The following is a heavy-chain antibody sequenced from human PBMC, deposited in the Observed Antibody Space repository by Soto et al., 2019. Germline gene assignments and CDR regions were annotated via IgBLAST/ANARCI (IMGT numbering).Heavy chain of an antibody. CDR1: DGSMNSDSSY. J-gene: IGHJ4*02. Sequence: SETLSLTCRVSDGSMNSDSSYWGWIRQPPGKGLEWIGVINHSGSTYHNLSLKGRVTMSVDASRNQLSLKLSSMTAADTAVYYCARVGGYVSVGYYYLWDSWGQGTLVTVSS. V-gene: IGHV4-39*01. CDR3: ARVGGYVSVGYYYLWDS. CDR2: INHSGST. D-gene: IGHD3-22*01.